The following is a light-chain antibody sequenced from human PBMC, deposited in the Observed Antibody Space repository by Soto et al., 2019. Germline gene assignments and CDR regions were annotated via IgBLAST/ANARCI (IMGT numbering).Light chain of an antibody. CDR3: SSYTSSSTVV. CDR2: GNS. CDR1: SSNIGAGYD. J-gene: IGLJ2*01. Sequence: QSALTQPPSVSGAPGQRVTISCTGSSSNIGAGYDVHWYQQLPGTAPKLLIYGNSNRPSGVPDRFSGSKSGTSASLAITGLQAEDEADYYCSSYTSSSTVVFGGGTKLTVL. V-gene: IGLV1-40*01.